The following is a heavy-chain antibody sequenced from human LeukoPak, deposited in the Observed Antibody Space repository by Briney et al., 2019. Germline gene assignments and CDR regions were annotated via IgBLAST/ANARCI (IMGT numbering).Heavy chain of an antibody. J-gene: IGHJ6*03. CDR3: ARVKEQWLVNPPWYMDV. CDR2: ISAYNSNT. Sequence: ASVKVSCKASGYTFTSYGINWVRQAPGQGLEWMGWISAYNSNTHYAQKLQGRVTMTTDTSTSTAYMEVRSLRSEDTAVYYCARVKEQWLVNPPWYMDVRGKGTTATISS. D-gene: IGHD6-19*01. CDR1: GYTFTSYG. V-gene: IGHV1-18*01.